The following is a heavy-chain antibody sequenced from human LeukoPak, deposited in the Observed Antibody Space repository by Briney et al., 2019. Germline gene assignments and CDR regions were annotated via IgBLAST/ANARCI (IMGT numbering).Heavy chain of an antibody. J-gene: IGHJ4*02. D-gene: IGHD3-16*01. V-gene: IGHV1-8*02. Sequence: ASVKVSCKASGYTFTSYDINWVRQATGQGLEWMGWMNPNSGNTGYAQKFQGRVTMTRDTSISTAYMELSRLRSDDTAVYYCARVRYRLAETYIDYWGQGTLVTVSS. CDR3: ARVRYRLAETYIDY. CDR1: GYTFTSYD. CDR2: MNPNSGNT.